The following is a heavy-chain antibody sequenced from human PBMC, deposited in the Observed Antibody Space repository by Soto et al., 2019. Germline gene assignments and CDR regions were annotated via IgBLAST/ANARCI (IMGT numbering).Heavy chain of an antibody. CDR1: GFTFSSYA. V-gene: IGHV3-23*01. CDR2: ISGSGDTA. J-gene: IGHJ4*02. CDR3: AKVGGLLERASSIDF. D-gene: IGHD3-16*01. Sequence: QLLESGGGLEQPGGSLRLSCSASGFTFSSYAMTWVRQAPGKRLERVSAISGSGDTAYYADSVKGRFIISRDNLNNMLFLQMNSLRVDDTAIYYCAKVGGLLERASSIDFWGQGTLVSVSS.